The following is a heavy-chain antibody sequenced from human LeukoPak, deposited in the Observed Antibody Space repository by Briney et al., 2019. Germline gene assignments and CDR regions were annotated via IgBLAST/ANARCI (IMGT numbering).Heavy chain of an antibody. CDR3: TRGRNSAFDY. J-gene: IGHJ4*02. D-gene: IGHD1-14*01. CDR1: GDSVSISGVA. V-gene: IGHV6-1*01. CDR2: TYYTSRRSN. Sequence: SPTLSLTFTISGDSVSISGVAWNWIRQSPSRGLEWLGSTYYTSRRSNKYALSVKSPITINPATSQNQLSLQLNSATPADASVYYCTRGRNSAFDYWGQGTLVTVSS.